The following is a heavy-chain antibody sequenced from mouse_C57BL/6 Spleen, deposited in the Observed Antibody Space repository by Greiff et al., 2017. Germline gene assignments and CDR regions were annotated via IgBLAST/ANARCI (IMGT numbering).Heavy chain of an antibody. CDR3: ARSDNWYFDV. Sequence: QVQLQQPGAELVRPGSSVKLSCTASGYTFTSYWMHWVKQRPIQGLEWIGNIDPSDSETHYNQKFKDKATLTVDKSSSTAYMQLSSLTSEDSAVYYCARSDNWYFDVWGTGTTVTVSS. CDR1: GYTFTSYW. J-gene: IGHJ1*03. V-gene: IGHV1-52*01. CDR2: IDPSDSET.